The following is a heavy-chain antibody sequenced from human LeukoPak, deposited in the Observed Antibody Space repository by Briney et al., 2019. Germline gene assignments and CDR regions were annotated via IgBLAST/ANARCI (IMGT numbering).Heavy chain of an antibody. CDR2: MNPNNGNT. J-gene: IGHJ5*01. Sequence: GASVKVSCKASGYTFTSYDISWVRQAPGQGLEWMGWMNPNNGNTGYAQKLQGRVTMTRNTSISTAYMELSSLRSEDTAVYYCRRYLVDGRNCFDSWGQGTLVTVSS. D-gene: IGHD6-6*01. CDR1: GYTFTSYD. CDR3: RRYLVDGRNCFDS. V-gene: IGHV1-8*01.